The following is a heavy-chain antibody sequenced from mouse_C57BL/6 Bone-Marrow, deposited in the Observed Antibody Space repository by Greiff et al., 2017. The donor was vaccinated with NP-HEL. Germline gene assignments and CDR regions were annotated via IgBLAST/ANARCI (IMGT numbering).Heavy chain of an antibody. D-gene: IGHD3-2*02. CDR3: ARLDSSGYVFAY. CDR1: GYTFTSYW. Sequence: VQLQQPGAELVKPGASVKLSCKASGYTFTSYWMQWVKQRPGQGLEWIGEIDPSDSYTNYNQKFKGKATLTVDTSSSTAYMQLSSLTSEDSAVYYCARLDSSGYVFAYWGQGTLVTVSA. J-gene: IGHJ3*01. V-gene: IGHV1-50*01. CDR2: IDPSDSYT.